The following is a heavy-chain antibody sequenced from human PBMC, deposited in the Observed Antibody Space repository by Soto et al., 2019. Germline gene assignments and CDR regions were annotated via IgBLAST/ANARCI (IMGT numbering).Heavy chain of an antibody. V-gene: IGHV3-30*18. D-gene: IGHD6-13*01. J-gene: IGHJ4*02. CDR1: GFTFSSYG. CDR2: ISYDGSNK. Sequence: GGSLRLSCAASGFTFSSYGMHWVRQAPGKGLEWVAVISYDGSNKYYADSVKGRFTISRDNSKNTLYLQMNSLRAEDTAVYYCAKGGSSRSFDYCGQGTLVIVSS. CDR3: AKGGSSRSFDY.